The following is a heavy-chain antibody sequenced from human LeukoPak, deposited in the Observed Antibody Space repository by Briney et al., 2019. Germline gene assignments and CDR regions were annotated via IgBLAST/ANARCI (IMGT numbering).Heavy chain of an antibody. CDR2: ITGSAHIT. Sequence: PGGSLRLSCPASGFTFRNYAMSWVPQAPGRGLEWVPGITGSAHITYHAGSVKGRFTISRDNSNNTLYLQMNSLRAEDTAVYYCAKAGSGWYGDSPSESWGQGILVTVSS. D-gene: IGHD6-19*01. J-gene: IGHJ5*02. V-gene: IGHV3-23*01. CDR1: GFTFRNYA. CDR3: AKAGSGWYGDSPSES.